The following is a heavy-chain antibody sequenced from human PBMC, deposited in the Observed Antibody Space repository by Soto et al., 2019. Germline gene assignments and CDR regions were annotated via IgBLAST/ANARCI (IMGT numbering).Heavy chain of an antibody. V-gene: IGHV3-48*01. CDR2: ISSSSSTI. CDR3: ARDYGYSSGHIDAFDI. CDR1: GFTFSSYS. J-gene: IGHJ3*02. D-gene: IGHD6-19*01. Sequence: GESLKISCAASGFTFSSYSMNWVRQAPGKGLEWVSYISSSSSTIYYADSVKGRFTISRDNAKNSLYLQMNSLRAEDTAVYYCARDYGYSSGHIDAFDIWGQGTMVTVSS.